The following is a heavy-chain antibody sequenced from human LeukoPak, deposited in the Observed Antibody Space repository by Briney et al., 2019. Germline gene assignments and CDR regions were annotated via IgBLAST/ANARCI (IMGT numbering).Heavy chain of an antibody. CDR2: ISSTGSTI. Sequence: PGGSLRLSCAASGFTFSSHSLNWVRQAPGKGLEWDSFISSTGSTIFYADSVEGRFTISRDNAKNSLYLQMNSLRAEDTAVYYCARDWGSYYGEGNYYMDVWGKGTTVTVSS. J-gene: IGHJ6*03. V-gene: IGHV3-48*04. CDR1: GFTFSSHS. CDR3: ARDWGSYYGEGNYYMDV. D-gene: IGHD1-26*01.